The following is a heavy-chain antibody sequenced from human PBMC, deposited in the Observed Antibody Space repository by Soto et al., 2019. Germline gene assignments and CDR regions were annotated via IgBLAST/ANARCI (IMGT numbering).Heavy chain of an antibody. CDR2: IYYSGST. CDR3: ARQRIAVAFDAFDI. CDR1: GGSISSSSYY. J-gene: IGHJ3*02. D-gene: IGHD6-19*01. Sequence: QLQLQESGPGLVKPSETLSLTCTVSGGSISSSSYYWGWIRQPPRKGLEWIGSIYYSGSTYYNPSLKSRVTISVDTSKNQFSLKLSSVTAADTAVYYCARQRIAVAFDAFDIWGQGTMVTVSS. V-gene: IGHV4-39*01.